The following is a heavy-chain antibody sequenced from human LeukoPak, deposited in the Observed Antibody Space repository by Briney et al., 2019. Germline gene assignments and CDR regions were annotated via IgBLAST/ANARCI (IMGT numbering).Heavy chain of an antibody. J-gene: IGHJ4*02. CDR2: IYYSGST. CDR1: GGSINSYY. V-gene: IGHV4-59*12. Sequence: PSETLSLTCTVSGGSINSYYWSWIRQPPGKGLEWIGYIYYSGSTNYNPSLKCRVTISVDTSKNQFSLRLSSVTAADTAVYYCARKRTYYYGSGSYHNDYWGQGTLVTVSS. D-gene: IGHD3-10*01. CDR3: ARKRTYYYGSGSYHNDY.